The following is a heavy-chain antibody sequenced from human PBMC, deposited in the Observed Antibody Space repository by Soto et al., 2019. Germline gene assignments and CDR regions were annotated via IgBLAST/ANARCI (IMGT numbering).Heavy chain of an antibody. CDR3: ARHEIVVVVAATEHWFDP. V-gene: IGHV4-4*02. CDR2: IYPSGST. J-gene: IGHJ5*02. D-gene: IGHD2-15*01. Sequence: SETLSLTCAVSGGSISSSNWWSWVRQPPGKGLEWIGEIYPSGSTYYNPSLKSRVTISVDTSKNQFSLKLSSVTAADTAVYYCARHEIVVVVAATEHWFDPWGQGTLVTVSS. CDR1: GGSISSSNW.